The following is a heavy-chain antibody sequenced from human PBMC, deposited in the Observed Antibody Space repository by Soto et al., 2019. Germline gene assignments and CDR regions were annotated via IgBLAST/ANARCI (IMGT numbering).Heavy chain of an antibody. V-gene: IGHV1-69*01. CDR3: ARDEDDILTGYKAYYYYGMDV. CDR2: IIPIFGTA. CDR1: GGTFSSYA. Sequence: QVQLVQSGAEVKKPGSSVKVSCKASGGTFSSYAISWVRQAPGQGLEWMGGIIPIFGTANYAQKFQGRVRITADESTSPAYMGLSSLRSEDTAVYYCARDEDDILTGYKAYYYYGMDVWGQGTTVTVSS. D-gene: IGHD3-9*01. J-gene: IGHJ6*02.